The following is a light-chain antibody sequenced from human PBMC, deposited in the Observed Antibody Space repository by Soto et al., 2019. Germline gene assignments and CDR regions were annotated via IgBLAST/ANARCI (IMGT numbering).Light chain of an antibody. Sequence: DIQMAQYPYSLSAAVRDRVTITCQASQNINNYLNWYQQKPGRAPKLLIYDASNLEAGVPSRFRGSGSGTDFTFTISRLQPEDIATYYCQQYENLPTFGQGTRLEIK. CDR1: QNINNY. CDR2: DAS. CDR3: QQYENLPT. J-gene: IGKJ5*01. V-gene: IGKV1-33*01.